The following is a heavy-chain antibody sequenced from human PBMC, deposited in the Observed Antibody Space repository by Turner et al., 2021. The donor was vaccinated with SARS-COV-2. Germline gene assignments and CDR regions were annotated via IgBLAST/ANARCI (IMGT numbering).Heavy chain of an antibody. D-gene: IGHD6-19*01. CDR1: GFTVSSYY. CDR2: ISYDGSNK. CDR3: AKGEWGSGWSD. J-gene: IGHJ4*02. Sequence: VQLVESGGGLIQPGGSLRLSCAASGFTVSSYYMSWVRQAPGKGLECVALISYDGSNKYYADSVKGRFTISIDNSKNTLYLQMIILRAKDTSVYYCAKGEWGSGWSDWGQGTLVTVSS. V-gene: IGHV3-30*18.